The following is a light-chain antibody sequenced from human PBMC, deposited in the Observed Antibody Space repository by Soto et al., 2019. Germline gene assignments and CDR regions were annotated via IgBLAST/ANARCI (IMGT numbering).Light chain of an antibody. V-gene: IGKV3-20*01. CDR3: QQYGSSPPWT. Sequence: EIVLTQSPGTLSLSPGERATLSCRASQSISSSFLAWYQQKPGQAPRLLIYGASSRATGIPDRFSGSGYGTDFTLTISRLEPEDFAVEYCQQYGSSPPWTFGQGTKVEIK. CDR1: QSISSSF. J-gene: IGKJ1*01. CDR2: GAS.